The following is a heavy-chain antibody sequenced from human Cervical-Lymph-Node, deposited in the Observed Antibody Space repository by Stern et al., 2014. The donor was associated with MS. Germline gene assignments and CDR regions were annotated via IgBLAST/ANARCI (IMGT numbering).Heavy chain of an antibody. CDR1: GGPISGGGYH. Sequence: QVQLQESGPGLVKPSQTLSLTCSVSGGPISGGGYHWSWIRQHPGEGLGWIGHIYYSGSTAYNPSLRSRVTIAVDTSKNQFSLRLTSMTAADAAVYFCAREGLNTVPYFDHWGQGTRVTVSS. CDR2: IYYSGST. D-gene: IGHD4-17*01. J-gene: IGHJ4*02. V-gene: IGHV4-31*03. CDR3: AREGLNTVPYFDH.